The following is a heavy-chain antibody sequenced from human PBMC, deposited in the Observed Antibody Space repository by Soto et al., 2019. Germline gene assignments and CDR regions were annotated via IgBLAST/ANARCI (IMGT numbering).Heavy chain of an antibody. V-gene: IGHV3-21*01. Sequence: EVQLVESGGGLVKPGGSLRLSCAASGFTFSSNSMNWVRQAPGKGLEWVSSISSSSSYIYYADSVKGRFTISRDNAKNSLYLQMNSLRAEDMAVYYCAGGSDCSGGSCYSSYYYYYMDVWGKGTTVTVSS. CDR1: GFTFSSNS. CDR2: ISSSSSYI. CDR3: AGGSDCSGGSCYSSYYYYYMDV. J-gene: IGHJ6*03. D-gene: IGHD2-15*01.